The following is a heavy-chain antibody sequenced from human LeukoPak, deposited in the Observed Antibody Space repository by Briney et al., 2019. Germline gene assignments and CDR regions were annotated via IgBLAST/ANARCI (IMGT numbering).Heavy chain of an antibody. V-gene: IGHV3-74*01. D-gene: IGHD3-3*01. J-gene: IGHJ6*03. CDR3: ARALTPITIFGVVQTYYYYMDV. CDR1: GFTFSSYW. CDR2: INSDGSST. Sequence: PGRSLRLSCAASGFTFSSYWMHWVRQAPGKGLVWVSRINSDGSSTSYADSVKGRFTISRDNAKNTLYLQMNSLRAEETAVYYCARALTPITIFGVVQTYYYYMDVWGKGTTVTVSS.